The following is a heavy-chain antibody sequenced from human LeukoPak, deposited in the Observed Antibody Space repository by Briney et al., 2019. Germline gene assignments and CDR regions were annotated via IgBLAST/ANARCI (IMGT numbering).Heavy chain of an antibody. Sequence: PGGSLRLSCAASGFTFSSYSMNWVRQAPGKGLEWVSSISSSSSYIYYADSVKGRFTISRDNAKNSLYLQMNSLRAEDTAVYYCAPHQHYYDSSGYYQPRYLYYFDYWGQGTLVTVSS. J-gene: IGHJ4*02. V-gene: IGHV3-21*01. CDR1: GFTFSSYS. CDR3: APHQHYYDSSGYYQPRYLYYFDY. CDR2: ISSSSSYI. D-gene: IGHD3-22*01.